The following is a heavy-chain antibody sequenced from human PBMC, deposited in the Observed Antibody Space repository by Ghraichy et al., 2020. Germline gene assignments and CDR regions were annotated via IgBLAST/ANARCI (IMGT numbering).Heavy chain of an antibody. Sequence: ETLSLTCTVSGGSISSYYWSWIRQPPGKGLEWIGYIYYSGSTNYNPSLKSRVTISVDTSKNQFSLKLSSVTAADTAVYYCAREGGLRVVDYWGQGTLVTVSS. D-gene: IGHD2-15*01. CDR3: AREGGLRVVDY. CDR1: GGSISSYY. CDR2: IYYSGST. V-gene: IGHV4-59*01. J-gene: IGHJ4*02.